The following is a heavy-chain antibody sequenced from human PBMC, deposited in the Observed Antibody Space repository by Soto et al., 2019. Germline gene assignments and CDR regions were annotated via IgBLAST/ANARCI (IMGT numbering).Heavy chain of an antibody. Sequence: QVQLVQSGAEVKKPGSSVKVSCKASGGTFSSYAVSWVRQAPGQGLEWMGGIIPIFGTADYAQKFQGRVTITADGSTSTAYMELSSLRSEDTAVYYCASSGYCSGGSCSYPQYYYYGMDVWGQGTTVTVSS. CDR2: IIPIFGTA. J-gene: IGHJ6*02. CDR1: GGTFSSYA. CDR3: ASSGYCSGGSCSYPQYYYYGMDV. D-gene: IGHD2-15*01. V-gene: IGHV1-69*12.